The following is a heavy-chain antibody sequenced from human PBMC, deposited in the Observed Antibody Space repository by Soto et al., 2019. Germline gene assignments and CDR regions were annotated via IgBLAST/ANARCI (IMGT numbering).Heavy chain of an antibody. CDR1: GDSVSSNSAA. CDR3: ARDLPYSSSWYVKGFDP. D-gene: IGHD6-13*01. V-gene: IGHV6-1*01. J-gene: IGHJ5*02. Sequence: PSQTLSLTCAISGDSVSSNSAAWNWIRQSPSRGLEWLGRTYYRSKWYNDYAVSVKSRITINPDTSKNQFSLQLNSVTPEDTAVYYCARDLPYSSSWYVKGFDPWGQGTLVTVSS. CDR2: TYYRSKWYN.